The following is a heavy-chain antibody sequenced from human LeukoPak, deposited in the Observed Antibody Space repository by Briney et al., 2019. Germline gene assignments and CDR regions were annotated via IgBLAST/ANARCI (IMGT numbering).Heavy chain of an antibody. CDR2: SSAYNGNT. D-gene: IGHD3-22*01. CDR3: ARDAENYYDSSGYYSRGAFDI. J-gene: IGHJ3*02. Sequence: ASVKVSCEASGYTFTRYGISWVRQAPGQGVEWMGWSSAYNGNTNYAQKLQGRVTMTTDTSTSTAYMELWSLRSDDTAVYYCARDAENYYDSSGYYSRGAFDIWGQGTMVTVSS. V-gene: IGHV1-18*01. CDR1: GYTFTRYG.